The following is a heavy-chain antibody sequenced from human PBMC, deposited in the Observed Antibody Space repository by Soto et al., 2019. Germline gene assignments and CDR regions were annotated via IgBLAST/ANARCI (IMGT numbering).Heavy chain of an antibody. J-gene: IGHJ4*02. CDR1: GFIFRSHW. Sequence: GGSLRLSCAASGFIFRSHWMHWVRQAPGKGLVGVSHIGPDGSNIWEADSVKGRFTISRDNSKNTLYLQMNSLRAEDTAVYYCAKATWIQLWSSFDYWGQGTLVTVSS. V-gene: IGHV3-74*01. CDR3: AKATWIQLWSSFDY. CDR2: IGPDGSNI. D-gene: IGHD5-18*01.